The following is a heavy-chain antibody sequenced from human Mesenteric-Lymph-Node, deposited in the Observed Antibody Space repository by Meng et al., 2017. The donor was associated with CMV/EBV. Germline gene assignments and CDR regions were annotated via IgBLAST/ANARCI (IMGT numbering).Heavy chain of an antibody. Sequence: ASVKVSCKASGYTFTGYYVHWVRQAPGQGLEWMGWINPNSGGTNYAQKFQGRVTMTRDTSISTAYMELSRLRSDDTAVYYCAREMDIVVVPAAPPGYWGQGTLVTVSS. J-gene: IGHJ4*02. V-gene: IGHV1-2*02. D-gene: IGHD2-2*03. CDR1: GYTFTGYY. CDR3: AREMDIVVVPAAPPGY. CDR2: INPNSGGT.